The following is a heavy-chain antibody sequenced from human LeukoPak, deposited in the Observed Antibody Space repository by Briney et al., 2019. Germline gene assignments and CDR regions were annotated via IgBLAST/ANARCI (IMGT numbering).Heavy chain of an antibody. CDR2: INPNSGGT. CDR3: ARAAYGDYEGFDL. D-gene: IGHD4-17*01. CDR1: GYTFTGYY. V-gene: IGHV1-2*02. J-gene: IGHJ2*01. Sequence: GASVKVSCKASGYTFTGYYVHWVRQAPGQGLEWMGWINPNSGGTNYAQKFQGRVTMSRDTSTSTAYMELRSLRSDDTAVYYCARAAYGDYEGFDLWGRGTLVTVSS.